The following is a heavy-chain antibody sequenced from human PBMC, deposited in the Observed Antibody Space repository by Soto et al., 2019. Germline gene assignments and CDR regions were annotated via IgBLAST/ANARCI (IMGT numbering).Heavy chain of an antibody. Sequence: SVKVSCKASGWTFSSYASSWVRKAPGQWLEWMGVIIPIFGKENYEQKFQGRVTITADKSTSTAYMELSSLRSEDTAVYYCARGGYFDSSNYLDYWGPGTLVTLSS. CDR3: ARGGYFDSSNYLDY. CDR1: GWTFSSYA. CDR2: IIPIFGKE. J-gene: IGHJ4*02. D-gene: IGHD3-22*01. V-gene: IGHV1-69*06.